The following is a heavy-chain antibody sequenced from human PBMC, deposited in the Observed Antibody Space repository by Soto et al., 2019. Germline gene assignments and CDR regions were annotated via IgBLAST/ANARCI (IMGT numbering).Heavy chain of an antibody. J-gene: IGHJ5*02. D-gene: IGHD5-18*01. Sequence: GSLRPSCAASGFTVRSYEMSWVSQDPGKGLEWVSGISGSGDSTYYAESVKGRFTISRDNSKKTLYLQLTRLRDEDPAVYSWAIGYRDAPFAPWGQGTLVTVSS. CDR1: GFTVRSYE. V-gene: IGHV3-23*01. CDR3: AIGYRDAPFAP. CDR2: ISGSGDST.